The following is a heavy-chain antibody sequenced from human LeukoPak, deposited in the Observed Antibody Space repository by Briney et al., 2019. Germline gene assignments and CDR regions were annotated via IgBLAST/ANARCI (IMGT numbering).Heavy chain of an antibody. CDR2: LSGGGGTT. Sequence: GGSLRLSCAASGFTFSSYAMSWVRQAPGKGLEWVSGLSGGGGTTYYADSVKGRFTISRDNARNSLFLQMNSLRAEDTAIYYCASDEGNYFDYWGQGTLVTVSS. CDR3: ASDEGNYFDY. CDR1: GFTFSSYA. J-gene: IGHJ4*02. V-gene: IGHV3-23*01.